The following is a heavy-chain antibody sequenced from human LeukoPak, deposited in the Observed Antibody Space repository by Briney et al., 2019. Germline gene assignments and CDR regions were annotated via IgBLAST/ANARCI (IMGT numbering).Heavy chain of an antibody. Sequence: SETLSLTCSVSGDSISYFYWSWIRQAAGKGLEWIGRFSSSGTTDYNASLKSRVTMSVDTSKNQLSLKVISVTAADTAVYYCAGSIPGRAFAIRRQGTMVTVPS. CDR2: FSSSGTT. J-gene: IGHJ3*02. D-gene: IGHD3-10*01. CDR3: AGSIPGRAFAI. CDR1: GDSISYFY. V-gene: IGHV4-4*07.